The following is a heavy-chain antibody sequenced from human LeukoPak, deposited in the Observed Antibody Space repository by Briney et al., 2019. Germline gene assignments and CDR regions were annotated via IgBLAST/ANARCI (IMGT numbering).Heavy chain of an antibody. CDR2: INPNSGGT. J-gene: IGHJ4*02. D-gene: IGHD6-6*01. V-gene: IGHV1-2*02. CDR3: ARAEYSSSPDDY. CDR1: GYTFTAYY. Sequence: ASVNVSCKASGYTFTAYYMHWLRQAPGQGLEWMGWINPNSGGTNYAQKFQGRVTMTRDTSISTDYMELSRLRSDDTAVYYCARAEYSSSPDDYWGQGTMVTVSS.